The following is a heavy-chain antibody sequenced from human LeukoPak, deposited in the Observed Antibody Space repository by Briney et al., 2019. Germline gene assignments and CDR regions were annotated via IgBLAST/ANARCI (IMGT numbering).Heavy chain of an antibody. V-gene: IGHV4-59*01. J-gene: IGHJ4*02. D-gene: IGHD4-23*01. CDR1: GGSIRSYY. CDR2: ISYSGYT. Sequence: SETLSLTCTVSGGSIRSYYWSWIRQAPGKGLEWIGFISYSGYTSYSPSLKSRVAISVDTSKSQFSLRLSSMTAADTAIYYCARGRNDDGGMFFDSWAQGTLVTVSS. CDR3: ARGRNDDGGMFFDS.